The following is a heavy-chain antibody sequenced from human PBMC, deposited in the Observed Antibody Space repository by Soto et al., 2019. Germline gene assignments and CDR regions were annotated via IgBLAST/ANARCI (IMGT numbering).Heavy chain of an antibody. CDR3: ARDLYQIATRSRPFDY. Sequence: EVQVVESGGGLVQPGGSLRLSCAASGFTFNGYWMSWVRQAPGKGLEWLASIKQDGSEIYYVDSVKGRLTISRDNAKNSLYLQMNSLRAEDTALYYCARDLYQIATRSRPFDYWGQGTLVTVSS. CDR1: GFTFNGYW. D-gene: IGHD6-6*01. CDR2: IKQDGSEI. J-gene: IGHJ4*02. V-gene: IGHV3-7*03.